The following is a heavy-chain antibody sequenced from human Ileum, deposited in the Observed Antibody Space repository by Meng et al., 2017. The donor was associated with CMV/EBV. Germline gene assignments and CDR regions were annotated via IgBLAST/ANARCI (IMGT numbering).Heavy chain of an antibody. D-gene: IGHD1-26*01. V-gene: IGHV4-34*02. CDR2: FTLSGDI. Sequence: QQWGHVRLNTSQFLSRCGAFFDGSFSDNYWSWLRLIPGKGLEWIGEFTLSGDINYNPSLRSRLLISLDTSKNQFSLMLSSVTAADTAVHYCARVSLTGNSGRGWFDSWGQGTLVTVSS. CDR3: ARVSLTGNSGRGWFDS. J-gene: IGHJ5*01. CDR1: DGSFSDNY.